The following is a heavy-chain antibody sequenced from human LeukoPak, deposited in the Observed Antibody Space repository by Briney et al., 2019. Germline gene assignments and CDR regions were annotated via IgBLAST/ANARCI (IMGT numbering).Heavy chain of an antibody. CDR1: GFTFSDYY. D-gene: IGHD6-13*01. J-gene: IGHJ6*02. CDR2: ITSSGSTT. Sequence: GGSLRLSCAASGFTFSDYYMSWIRQAPGKGLEWISDITSSGSTTYYADSVKGRITISRDNARNTLYLQMHSLRPDDTGVYFCARDPSVAADTYTYYGLDVWGQGTTVTVSS. CDR3: ARDPSVAADTYTYYGLDV. V-gene: IGHV3-11*04.